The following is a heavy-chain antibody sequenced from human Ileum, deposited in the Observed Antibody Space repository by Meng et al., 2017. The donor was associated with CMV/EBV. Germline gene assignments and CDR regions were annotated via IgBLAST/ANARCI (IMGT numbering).Heavy chain of an antibody. CDR3: ARDGSSREARRRLGHYYYGMDV. D-gene: IGHD3-16*01. V-gene: IGHV3-48*03. CDR2: ISSRGSTI. Sequence: LKISCAASGFTFSSYEMNWVRQAPGKGLEWVSYISSRGSTIYYADSVKGRFTISRDNAKNSLYLQMNSLRAEDTAVYYCARDGSSREARRRLGHYYYGMDVWGQGTTVTVSS. CDR1: GFTFSSYE. J-gene: IGHJ6*02.